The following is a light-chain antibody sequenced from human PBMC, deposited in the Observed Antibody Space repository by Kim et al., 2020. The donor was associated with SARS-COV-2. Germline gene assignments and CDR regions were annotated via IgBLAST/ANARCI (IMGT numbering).Light chain of an antibody. CDR1: NIGSKS. CDR2: YDT. Sequence: SYELTQPPSVSVAPGKTARITCGGNNIGSKSVHWYQQKPGQAPVLVISYDTDRPSGIPERFSGSNSGNTATLTISRVDAGDEADYYCQVWDSGSHQVFGG. V-gene: IGLV3-21*04. CDR3: QVWDSGSHQV. J-gene: IGLJ3*02.